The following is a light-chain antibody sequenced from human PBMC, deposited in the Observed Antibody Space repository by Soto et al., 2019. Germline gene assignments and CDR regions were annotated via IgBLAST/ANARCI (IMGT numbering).Light chain of an antibody. CDR2: DSS. CDR3: QQLSHYTDT. Sequence: DIQLTQSPSFLSASVEDSVTISCRPSYDISSSLAWYQQAQGKPPKVXIYDSSPLQTGVPSRFTCSGAGRNCTRPISGLKFGDVETDLCQQLSHYTDTFGQGTQVDIK. CDR1: YDISSS. J-gene: IGKJ2*01. V-gene: IGKV1-9*01.